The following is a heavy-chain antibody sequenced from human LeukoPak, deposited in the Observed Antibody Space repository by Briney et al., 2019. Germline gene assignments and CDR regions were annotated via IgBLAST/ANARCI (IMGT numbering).Heavy chain of an antibody. CDR2: ISSSGSTI. Sequence: GGSLRLSCAASGFTFSSYAMHWVRQAPGKGLEWVSYISSSGSTIYYADSVKGRFTISRDNAKNSLYLQMNSLRAEDTAVYYCARVAYSSSGYDYWGQGTLVTVSS. CDR3: ARVAYSSSGYDY. CDR1: GFTFSSYA. J-gene: IGHJ4*02. V-gene: IGHV3-48*04. D-gene: IGHD6-6*01.